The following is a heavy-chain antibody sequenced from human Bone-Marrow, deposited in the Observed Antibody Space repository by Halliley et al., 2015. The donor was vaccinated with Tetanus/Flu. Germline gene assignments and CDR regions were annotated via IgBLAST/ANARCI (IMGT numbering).Heavy chain of an antibody. Sequence: SLRLSCAASGFTFRSYWMSWVRQAPGKGLEWVANIKQDGSEKYYVDSVKGRSTISRDNAKNSLYLQMNSLRAEDTAMYYCAREKTAAVVIDYYYYGMDVWGQGTTVTVSS. CDR2: IKQDGSEK. D-gene: IGHD3-22*01. V-gene: IGHV3-7*01. J-gene: IGHJ6*02. CDR1: GFTFRSYW. CDR3: AREKTAAVVIDYYYYGMDV.